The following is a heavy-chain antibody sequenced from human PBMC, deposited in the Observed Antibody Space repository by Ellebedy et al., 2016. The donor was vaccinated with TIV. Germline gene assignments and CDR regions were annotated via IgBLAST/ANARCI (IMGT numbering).Heavy chain of an antibody. CDR3: AKEGHDYGDSDY. CDR1: GYTFSTYG. J-gene: IGHJ4*02. V-gene: IGHV1-18*04. D-gene: IGHD4-17*01. CDR2: VNAYNCDT. Sequence: ASVKVSCXASGYTFSTYGINWVRQAPGQGREWLGWVNAYNCDTNYAQRFQGRVTMTTDTSTSTAYLELRSLRSDDTAVYYCAKEGHDYGDSDYWGQGTLVTVSS.